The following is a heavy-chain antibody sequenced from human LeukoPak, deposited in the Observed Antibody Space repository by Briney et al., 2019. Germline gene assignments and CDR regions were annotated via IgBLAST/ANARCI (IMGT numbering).Heavy chain of an antibody. CDR1: GYTFTGYY. CDR3: ARGDCSSTSCYTEDY. J-gene: IGHJ4*02. V-gene: IGHV1-2*02. CDR2: INPNSGGT. D-gene: IGHD2-2*02. Sequence: GASVKVSCKASGYTFTGYYMHWVRQAPGQGLEWMGWINPNSGGTNYAQKFQGRVTMTRDTSISTAYMELSRLRSDDTAVYYCARGDCSSTSCYTEDYWGQGTLVTVSS.